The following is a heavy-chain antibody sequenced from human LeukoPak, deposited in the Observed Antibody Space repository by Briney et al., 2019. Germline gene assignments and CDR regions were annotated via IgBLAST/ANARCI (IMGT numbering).Heavy chain of an antibody. V-gene: IGHV3-21*01. CDR1: GFTFSAYS. D-gene: IGHD2-2*01. Sequence: GGSLRLSCTASGFTFSAYSMSWVRQAPGKGLEWVSSISDNSYWIYADSVEGRFIISRDNAKNSLYLQMNSLRVEDTAVYYCANHLACGSTSCPPFDDWGQGTLVTVSS. CDR3: ANHLACGSTSCPPFDD. J-gene: IGHJ4*02. CDR2: ISDNSYWI.